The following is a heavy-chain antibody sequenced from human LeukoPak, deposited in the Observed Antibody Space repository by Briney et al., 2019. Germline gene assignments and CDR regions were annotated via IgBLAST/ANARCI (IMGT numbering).Heavy chain of an antibody. Sequence: QPGGSLRLSCAASGFTFRSYAMSWVRQAPGKGLEWVSAIGGSGDNTYYADSVKGRFTISRDNSKNTLHLQMNSLRAEDTAIYYCAKTSRVNSAYDSPFDYWGQGTLVTVSS. J-gene: IGHJ4*02. CDR2: IGGSGDNT. V-gene: IGHV3-23*01. CDR1: GFTFRSYA. D-gene: IGHD5-12*01. CDR3: AKTSRVNSAYDSPFDY.